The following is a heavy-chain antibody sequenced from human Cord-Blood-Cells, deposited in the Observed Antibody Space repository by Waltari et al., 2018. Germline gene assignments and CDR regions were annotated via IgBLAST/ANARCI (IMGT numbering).Heavy chain of an antibody. CDR3: ARILSSSWYYFDY. J-gene: IGHJ4*02. CDR2: IFSNDEK. Sequence: QVTLKESGPVLVKPTETLTLTCTVSGFSLSNARMGVSWIRQPAGKALEWLAHIFSNDEKSYSTSLKSRRTISKDTSKSQVVLTMTNMDPVDTATYYCARILSSSWYYFDYWGQGTLVTVSS. CDR1: GFSLSNARMG. D-gene: IGHD6-13*01. V-gene: IGHV2-26*01.